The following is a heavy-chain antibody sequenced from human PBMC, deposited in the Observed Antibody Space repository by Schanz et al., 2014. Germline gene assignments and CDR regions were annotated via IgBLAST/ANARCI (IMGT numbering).Heavy chain of an antibody. CDR3: ARPGGSSWSFAY. V-gene: IGHV4-39*01. J-gene: IGHJ4*02. D-gene: IGHD6-13*01. CDR1: DGSISSSSYY. CDR2: IYQSGTT. Sequence: QVQLQESGPGLVKPSENLSLTCTVSDGSISSSSYYWGWIRQPPGKGLEWIGSIYQSGTTYYSPPRKGRYPIPVDTTKTQSPLNLSSVPAADTAVYYCARPGGSSWSFAYWGLGRLVIVSS.